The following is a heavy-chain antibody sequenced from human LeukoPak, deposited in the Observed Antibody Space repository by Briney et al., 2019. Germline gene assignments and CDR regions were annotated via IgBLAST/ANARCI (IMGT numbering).Heavy chain of an antibody. D-gene: IGHD4-17*01. CDR2: IYYSGST. Sequence: SETLSLTCTVSGGSISSCYWSWLRQPPGKGLEWTGYIYYSGSTNYNPSLKSRVTISVDTSKNQFSLKLSSVTAADTAVYYCARAGGYGDYWFDPWGQGPLVTVSS. J-gene: IGHJ5*02. V-gene: IGHV4-59*01. CDR1: GGSISSCY. CDR3: ARAGGYGDYWFDP.